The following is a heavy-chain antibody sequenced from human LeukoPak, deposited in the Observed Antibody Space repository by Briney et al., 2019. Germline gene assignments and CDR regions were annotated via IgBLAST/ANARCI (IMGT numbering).Heavy chain of an antibody. Sequence: GGSLRLSCAASGLTFSSYGMSWVRQAPGKGLEWVSGISGSGGSTYYADSVKGRFTISRDNSKNTLYLQMNSLRAEDTAVYYCAKATTYTSAGYSSGWYYFDYWGQGTLVTVSS. J-gene: IGHJ4*02. V-gene: IGHV3-23*01. CDR3: AKATTYTSAGYSSGWYYFDY. D-gene: IGHD6-19*01. CDR1: GLTFSSYG. CDR2: ISGSGGST.